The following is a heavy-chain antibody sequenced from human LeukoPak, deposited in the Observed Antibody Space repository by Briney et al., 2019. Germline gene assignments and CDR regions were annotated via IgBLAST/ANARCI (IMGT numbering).Heavy chain of an antibody. CDR1: GFTFSSYG. CDR2: ISYDGSNK. J-gene: IGHJ4*02. V-gene: IGHV3-30*18. CDR3: AKDRYTAMAYFDY. D-gene: IGHD5-18*01. Sequence: GGSLRLSCAASGFTFSSYGMHWVRQAPGKGLEWVAVISYDGSNKYYADSVKGRFTISRDNSKNTLYLQMNGLRAEDTAVYYCAKDRYTAMAYFDYWGQGTLVTVSS.